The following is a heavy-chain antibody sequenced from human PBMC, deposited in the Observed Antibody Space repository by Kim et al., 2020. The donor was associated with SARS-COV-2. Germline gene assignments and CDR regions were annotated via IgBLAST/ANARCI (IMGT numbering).Heavy chain of an antibody. V-gene: IGHV4-59*13. J-gene: IGHJ6*02. CDR1: GGSISSYY. CDR3: ARVGPAYHYGSGTHYYYYGMDV. D-gene: IGHD3-10*01. CDR2: IYYSGST. Sequence: SETLSLTCTVSGGSISSYYWSWIRQPPGKGLEWIGYIYYSGSTNYNPSLKSRVTISVDTSKNQFSLKLSSVTAADTAVYYCARVGPAYHYGSGTHYYYYGMDVWGQGTTVTVSS.